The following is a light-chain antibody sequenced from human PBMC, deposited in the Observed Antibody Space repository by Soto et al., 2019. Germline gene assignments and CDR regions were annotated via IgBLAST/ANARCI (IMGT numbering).Light chain of an antibody. CDR3: QLYGSPWT. CDR1: QSVVGYY. V-gene: IGKV3-20*01. CDR2: GAF. J-gene: IGKJ1*01. Sequence: EIVLTQSPGTLSLSPGERATLSCRARQSVVGYYLAWYQQKFGQAPRLLIYGAFSRATGIPDRFSGSGSGTDFTLTISGLEPEDFAVYYCQLYGSPWTFGQGTKVEIK.